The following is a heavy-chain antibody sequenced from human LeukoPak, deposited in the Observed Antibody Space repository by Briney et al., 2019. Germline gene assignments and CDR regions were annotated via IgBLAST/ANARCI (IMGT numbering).Heavy chain of an antibody. Sequence: PSETLSLTCAVYGGSFSGYYWSWIRQPPGKGLEWIGEINHSGSTNYNPSLKSRVTISVDTSKNQFYLKLSSVTAADTAVYYCARGFGWFDPWGQGTLVTVSS. D-gene: IGHD3-10*01. CDR2: INHSGST. CDR3: ARGFGWFDP. V-gene: IGHV4-34*01. J-gene: IGHJ5*02. CDR1: GGSFSGYY.